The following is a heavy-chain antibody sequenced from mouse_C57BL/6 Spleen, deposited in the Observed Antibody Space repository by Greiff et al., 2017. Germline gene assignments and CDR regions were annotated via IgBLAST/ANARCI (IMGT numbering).Heavy chain of an antibody. J-gene: IGHJ4*01. CDR1: GYTFTSYW. CDR3: ARAYYSNFYDAMDY. V-gene: IGHV1-52*01. D-gene: IGHD2-5*01. CDR2: IDPSDSET. Sequence: VQLQQPGAELVRPGSSVKLSCKASGYTFTSYWMHWVKQRPIQGLEWIGNIDPSDSETHYNQKFKDKATLTVDKSSSTAYMQLSSLTSEDSAVYYCARAYYSNFYDAMDYWGQGTSVTVSS.